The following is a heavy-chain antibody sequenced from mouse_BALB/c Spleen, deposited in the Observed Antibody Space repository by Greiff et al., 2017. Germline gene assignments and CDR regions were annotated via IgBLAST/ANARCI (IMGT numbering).Heavy chain of an antibody. D-gene: IGHD1-1*01. CDR3: DRDYYGSTSYWYFDV. Sequence: VKLLESGPGLVAPSQSLSITCTVSGFSLTSYGVHWVRQPPGKGLEWLGVIWAGGSTNYNSALMSRLSISKDNSKSQVFLKMNSLQTDDTAMYYCDRDYYGSTSYWYFDVWGAGTTVTVSS. CDR1: GFSLTSYG. J-gene: IGHJ1*01. V-gene: IGHV2-9*02. CDR2: IWAGGST.